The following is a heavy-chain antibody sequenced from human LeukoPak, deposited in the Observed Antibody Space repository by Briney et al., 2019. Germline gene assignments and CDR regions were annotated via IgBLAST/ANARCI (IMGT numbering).Heavy chain of an antibody. Sequence: KPGGSLRLSCAASGFTFSNYNMNWVRQAPGQGLEWIGEISLTGETNYNPSLNGRVTMSLDESRNQLSLDLTSVTAADTAIYYCSRESGAFCPFGYWGQGTLVIVPP. CDR2: ISLTGET. CDR3: SRESGAFCPFGY. D-gene: IGHD1-26*01. V-gene: IGHV4-4*02. J-gene: IGHJ4*02. CDR1: GFTFSNYNM.